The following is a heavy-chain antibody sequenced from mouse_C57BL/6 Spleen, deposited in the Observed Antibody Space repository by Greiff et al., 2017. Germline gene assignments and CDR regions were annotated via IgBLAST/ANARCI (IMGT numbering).Heavy chain of an antibody. CDR1: GFTFSDYY. D-gene: IGHD4-1*01. Sequence: EVKLQESGGGLVQPGGSLKLSCAASGFTFSDYYMYWVRQTPEKRLEWVAYISNGGGSTYYPDTVKGRFTISRDNAKNTLYLQMSRLKSEDTAMYYCARGRANWAFDYWGQGTTLTVSS. CDR2: ISNGGGST. J-gene: IGHJ2*01. V-gene: IGHV5-12*01. CDR3: ARGRANWAFDY.